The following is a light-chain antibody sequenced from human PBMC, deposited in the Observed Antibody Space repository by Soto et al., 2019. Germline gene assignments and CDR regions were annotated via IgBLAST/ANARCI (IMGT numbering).Light chain of an antibody. CDR2: DDR. V-gene: IGLV1-51*01. CDR3: GTWDRSLSAVV. CDR1: NSNIGIDY. J-gene: IGLJ3*02. Sequence: QSVLTQPPSVSAAPGQKVTIACSGSNSNIGIDYVSWFQHIPGTAPKLLIYDDRYRSSGIPDRFSGSKSGTSATLGIAGLQTGDEPDHYRGTWDRSLSAVVFGGGTQLTVL.